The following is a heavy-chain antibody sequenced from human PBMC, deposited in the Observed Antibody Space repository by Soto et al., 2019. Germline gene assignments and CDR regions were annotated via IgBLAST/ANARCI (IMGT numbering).Heavy chain of an antibody. D-gene: IGHD4-17*01. V-gene: IGHV1-18*04. J-gene: IGHJ4*02. Sequence: GASVKVSCKASGYTFTSYGISWVRQAPGQGLEWMGWISTYNGNTNYAQKFQGRVTMTTDTSTSTAYMELRSLRSDDTAVYYCARVDGDYDLLIRRYYYDYCGQGTLVTVYS. CDR2: ISTYNGNT. CDR1: GYTFTSYG. CDR3: ARVDGDYDLLIRRYYYDY.